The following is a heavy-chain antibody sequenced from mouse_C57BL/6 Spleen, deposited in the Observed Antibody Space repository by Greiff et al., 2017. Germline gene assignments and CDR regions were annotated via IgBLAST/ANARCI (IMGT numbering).Heavy chain of an antibody. CDR1: GFTFSDYG. D-gene: IGHD2-1*01. Sequence: DVHLVESGGGLVKPGGSLKLSCAASGFTFSDYGMHWVRQAPEKGLEWVAYISSGSSTIYYADTVKGRFTISRDNAKNTLFLQMTSLRSEDTAMYYCAIYYGNYDWYFDVWGTGTTVTVSS. V-gene: IGHV5-17*01. CDR3: AIYYGNYDWYFDV. CDR2: ISSGSSTI. J-gene: IGHJ1*03.